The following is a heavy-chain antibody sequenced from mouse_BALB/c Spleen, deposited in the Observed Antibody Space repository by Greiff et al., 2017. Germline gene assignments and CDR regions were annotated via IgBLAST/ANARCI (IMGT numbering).Heavy chain of an antibody. CDR3: ARNRYDGYYFDD. D-gene: IGHD2-14*01. CDR1: GYTFTSYW. Sequence: QVQLQQSGAELAKPGASVKMSCKASGYTFTSYWMHWVKQRPGQGLEWIGYINPSTGYTEYNQKFKDKATLTADKSSSTAYMQLSSLTSEDSAVYYCARNRYDGYYFDDWGQGTTLTVSS. CDR2: INPSTGYT. V-gene: IGHV1-7*01. J-gene: IGHJ2*01.